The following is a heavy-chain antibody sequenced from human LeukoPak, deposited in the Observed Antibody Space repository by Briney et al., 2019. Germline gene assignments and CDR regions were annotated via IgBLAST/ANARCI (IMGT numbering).Heavy chain of an antibody. J-gene: IGHJ4*02. V-gene: IGHV1-8*01. CDR3: ARWIAAAGKFDY. D-gene: IGHD6-13*01. Sequence: ASVKVSCKASGYTFTSYDINWVRQATRQGLEWMGWMNPNSGNTGYAQKFQGRVTMTRNTSISTAYMELSSLRSEDTAVYYCARWIAAAGKFDYWGQGTLVTVSS. CDR1: GYTFTSYD. CDR2: MNPNSGNT.